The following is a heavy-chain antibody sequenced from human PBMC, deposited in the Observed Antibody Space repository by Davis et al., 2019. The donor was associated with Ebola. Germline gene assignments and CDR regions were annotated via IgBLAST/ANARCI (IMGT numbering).Heavy chain of an antibody. J-gene: IGHJ6*02. CDR3: ACAGYYYGMDV. CDR1: GFTFSSYS. Sequence: PGGSLRLSCAASGFTFSSYSMNWVRQAPGKGLEWVSYISSSSITISYADSVKGRFTISIDNTKNSLYLQMNSLRDKDTAVYSCACAGYYYGMDVWGQGTTVTVSS. V-gene: IGHV3-48*02. CDR2: ISSSSITI. D-gene: IGHD3-10*02.